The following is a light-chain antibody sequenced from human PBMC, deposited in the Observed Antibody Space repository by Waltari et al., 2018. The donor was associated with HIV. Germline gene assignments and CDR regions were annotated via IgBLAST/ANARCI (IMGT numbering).Light chain of an antibody. CDR3: QQFNNYPRT. CDR1: QDISSA. CDR2: DAS. J-gene: IGKJ1*01. V-gene: IGKV1D-13*01. Sequence: AIKLTQPPSPLSASVGARVIFPCRASQDISSALAWYQQKPGKAPKLLIYDASTLESGVPSRFSGSGSGTDFTLTISSLQPQDFATYYCQQFNNYPRTFGQGTKAEIK.